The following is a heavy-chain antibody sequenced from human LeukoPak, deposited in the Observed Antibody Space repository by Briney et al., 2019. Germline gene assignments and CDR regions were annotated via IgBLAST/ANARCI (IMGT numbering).Heavy chain of an antibody. Sequence: PSETLSLTCTVSGASISSYYWSWIRQSPGKGLEWIGNIYTSGSTNYNPSLKSRVTISVDTSKNQISLKLTSVTAADTAMYYCAREDSSGYYDRYWFDPWGQGTLVTVSS. V-gene: IGHV4-4*09. CDR2: IYTSGST. J-gene: IGHJ5*02. D-gene: IGHD3-22*01. CDR3: AREDSSGYYDRYWFDP. CDR1: GASISSYY.